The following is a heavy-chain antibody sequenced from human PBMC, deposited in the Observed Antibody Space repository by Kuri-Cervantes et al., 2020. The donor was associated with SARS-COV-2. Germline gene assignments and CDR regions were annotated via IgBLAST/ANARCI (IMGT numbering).Heavy chain of an antibody. CDR3: ARGRFDV. J-gene: IGHJ6*02. Sequence: GESLKISCAASGFSFSDYYMIWIRQAPGKGLEWVSYISSSTTYTNHADSVKGRFTISRDNAKNSLYLHMDSLRAEDTAVYYCARGRFDVWGQGTTVTVSS. V-gene: IGHV3-11*06. CDR1: GFSFSDYY. CDR2: ISSSTTYT.